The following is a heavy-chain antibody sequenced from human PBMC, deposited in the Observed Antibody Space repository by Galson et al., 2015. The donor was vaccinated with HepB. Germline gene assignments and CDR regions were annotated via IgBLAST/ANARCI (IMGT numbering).Heavy chain of an antibody. CDR3: ARGLYGDFYYYYMDV. J-gene: IGHJ6*03. D-gene: IGHD4-17*01. CDR2: IYYSGST. V-gene: IGHV4-59*11. CDR1: GGSLISHY. Sequence: SESLSLTCSVSGGSLISHYWGWIRQPPGKGLEWIGYIYYSGSTDYNPSLKSRVTISVDTSKNQFSLKLSPVTAADTAVYYCARGLYGDFYYYYMDVWGKGTTVTVSS.